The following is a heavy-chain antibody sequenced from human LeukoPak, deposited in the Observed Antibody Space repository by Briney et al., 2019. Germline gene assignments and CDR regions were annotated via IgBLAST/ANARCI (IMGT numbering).Heavy chain of an antibody. CDR1: GFTFSSYS. CDR2: ISGGGGHI. CDR3: AKRVAEESSSWYIDM. D-gene: IGHD6-13*01. V-gene: IGHV3-23*01. J-gene: IGHJ3*02. Sequence: PGGSLRLSCAASGFTFSSYSMSWVRQAPGKGLEWVSAISGGGGHICYADSVKGRVTTSRDNSKNTLYLQMNNLRAEDTAVYYCAKRVAEESSSWYIDMWGQGTMVSVSS.